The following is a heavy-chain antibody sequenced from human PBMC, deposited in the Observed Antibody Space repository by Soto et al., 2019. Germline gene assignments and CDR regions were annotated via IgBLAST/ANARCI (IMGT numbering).Heavy chain of an antibody. Sequence: QVQLQESGPGLVMPSQTLSLTCTVSGGSISSGSHYWSWVRQHPGKCLEWIGYIYYSGSIYNTPSLKSRVTILVDTSKNPFSLKLSSVTAADTAVYYCARAPWEYQALQRQFDYLGQGTPVTVSS. J-gene: IGHJ4*02. CDR1: GGSISSGSHY. CDR2: IYYSGSI. D-gene: IGHD2-2*01. CDR3: ARAPWEYQALQRQFDY. V-gene: IGHV4-31*03.